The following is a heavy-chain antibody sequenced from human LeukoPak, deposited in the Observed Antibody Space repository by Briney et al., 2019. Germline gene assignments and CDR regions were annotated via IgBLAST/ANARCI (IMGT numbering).Heavy chain of an antibody. CDR2: IYPGDSDT. D-gene: IGHD6-6*01. V-gene: IGHV5-51*01. CDR1: GYSFASYW. Sequence: GESLKISCKGSGYSFASYWIGWVRPMPGKGLEWMGIIYPGDSDTKYSPSFQGQVTISADKSISTTYLQWSSLKASDTAMYYCATRYSSSSFGFWGQGTLVTVSS. J-gene: IGHJ4*02. CDR3: ATRYSSSSFGF.